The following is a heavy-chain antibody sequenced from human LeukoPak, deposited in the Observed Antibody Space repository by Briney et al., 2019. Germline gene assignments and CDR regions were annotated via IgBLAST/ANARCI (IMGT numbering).Heavy chain of an antibody. CDR1: GGSISSGSYY. CDR3: ARGGIPDY. Sequence: SQTLSLTCTVSGGSISSGSYYWSWIRQPAGKGLEWIGRIYTSGTTNYNPSLKSRVTISLDTSKNQFSLKLSSVTAADTAVYYCARGGIPDYWGQGILVTVSS. CDR2: IYTSGTT. V-gene: IGHV4-61*02. D-gene: IGHD2-21*01. J-gene: IGHJ4*02.